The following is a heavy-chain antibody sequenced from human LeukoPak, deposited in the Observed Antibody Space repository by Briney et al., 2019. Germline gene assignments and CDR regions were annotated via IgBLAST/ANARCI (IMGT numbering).Heavy chain of an antibody. CDR2: ISSSSSYI. J-gene: IGHJ5*02. CDR3: ARTMVRGELWFDP. D-gene: IGHD3-10*01. Sequence: PGGSLRLSCAASGFTFSSYSMNWVRQAPGKGLGWVSSISSSSSYIYYADSVKGRFTISRDNAKNSLYLQMNSLRAEDTAVYYCARTMVRGELWFDPWGQGTLVTVSS. CDR1: GFTFSSYS. V-gene: IGHV3-21*01.